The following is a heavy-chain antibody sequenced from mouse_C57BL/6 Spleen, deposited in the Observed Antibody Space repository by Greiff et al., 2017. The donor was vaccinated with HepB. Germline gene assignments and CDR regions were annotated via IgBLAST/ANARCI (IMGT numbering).Heavy chain of an antibody. CDR2: INPNNGGT. J-gene: IGHJ4*01. V-gene: IGHV1-18*01. D-gene: IGHD2-5*01. CDR3: ARKDAYYSNYGAMDY. Sequence: VQLKQSGPELVKPGASVKIPCKASGYTFTDYNMDWVKQSHGKSLEWIGDINPNNGGTIYNQKFKGKATLTVDKSSSTAYMELRSLTSEDTAVYYCARKDAYYSNYGAMDYWGQGTSVTVSS. CDR1: GYTFTDYN.